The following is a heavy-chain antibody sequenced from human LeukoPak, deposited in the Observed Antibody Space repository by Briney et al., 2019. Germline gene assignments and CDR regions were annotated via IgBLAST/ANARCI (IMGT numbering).Heavy chain of an antibody. D-gene: IGHD6-13*01. J-gene: IGHJ4*02. CDR2: ISSSSSYI. V-gene: IGHV3-21*01. Sequence: GGSLRLSCAASGFTFSSYSMNWVRQAPGKGLEWVSSISSSSSYIYYADSVKGRFTISRDNAKNSLYLQMNSLRAEDTAVYYCARTRIAAAGTRSDYWGQGTLVTVSS. CDR1: GFTFSSYS. CDR3: ARTRIAAAGTRSDY.